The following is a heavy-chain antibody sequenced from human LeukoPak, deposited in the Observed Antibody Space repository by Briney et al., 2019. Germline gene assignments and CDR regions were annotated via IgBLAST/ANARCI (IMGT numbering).Heavy chain of an antibody. CDR2: IIPIFGTA. CDR3: ARAVSNDFWSGPGSYFDL. D-gene: IGHD3-3*01. CDR1: GGAFSSYA. J-gene: IGHJ2*01. V-gene: IGHV1-69*13. Sequence: EASVTVSCKASGGAFSSYAISWVRQAPGQGLEWMGGIIPIFGTANYAQKFQGRVTITADESTSTAYMELSSLRSEDTAVYYCARAVSNDFWSGPGSYFDLWGRGTLVTVSS.